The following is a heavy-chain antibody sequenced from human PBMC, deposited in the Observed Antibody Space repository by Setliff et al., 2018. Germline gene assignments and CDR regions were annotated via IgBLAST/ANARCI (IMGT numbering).Heavy chain of an antibody. J-gene: IGHJ4*02. Sequence: SVKVSCKASGGTFSSYAISWVRQAPGQGPEWMGGIIPIFGTANYAQKSQGRVTITTDESTSTAYMELSSLRSEDTAVYYCARYDSYGDKYYFDYWGQGTLVTVSS. D-gene: IGHD4-17*01. CDR3: ARYDSYGDKYYFDY. CDR1: GGTFSSYA. V-gene: IGHV1-69*05. CDR2: IIPIFGTA.